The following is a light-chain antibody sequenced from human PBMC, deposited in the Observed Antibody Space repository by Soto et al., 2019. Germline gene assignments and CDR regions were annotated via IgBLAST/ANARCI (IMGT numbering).Light chain of an antibody. V-gene: IGKV1-39*01. CDR1: QTISNT. CDR2: ASS. J-gene: IGKJ5*01. CDR3: QQTYSTPIT. Sequence: DIQMTQSPSSLSASVGDRVTITCRASQTISNTLNWYQQRPGKPPNLLIYASSTLQSGVPPRFSGGGSGTEFTLTISSLQPEEFAPYYCQQTYSTPITFGQGTRLAI.